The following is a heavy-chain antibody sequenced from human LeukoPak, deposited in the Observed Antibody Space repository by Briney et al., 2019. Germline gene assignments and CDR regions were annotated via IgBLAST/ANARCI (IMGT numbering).Heavy chain of an antibody. V-gene: IGHV4-4*07. Sequence: SETLSLTCTVSGGSISNYYWSWIRQPAGKGLEYIGRIYTGGSTNYNPSLKSRVTISLDTSKNQFSLKLRSVTAADTAVYYCARVGGQVYWGQGTLVTVSS. CDR2: IYTGGST. CDR3: ARVGGQVY. CDR1: GGSISNYY. D-gene: IGHD3/OR15-3a*01. J-gene: IGHJ4*02.